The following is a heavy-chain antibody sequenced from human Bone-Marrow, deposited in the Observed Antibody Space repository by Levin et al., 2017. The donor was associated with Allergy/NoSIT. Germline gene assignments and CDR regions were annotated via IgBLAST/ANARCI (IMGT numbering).Heavy chain of an antibody. Sequence: PMASVKVSCKASGYTFTDYYMYWVRQAPGQGLEWMGWVNPNSDDTEYTQEFRGRVTMTSDTSITTAYMELSRLRSDDTAFYYCVRGNYGDYVSINYWGQGTLVTVSS. CDR1: GYTFTDYY. J-gene: IGHJ4*02. V-gene: IGHV1-2*02. CDR2: VNPNSDDT. D-gene: IGHD4-17*01. CDR3: VRGNYGDYVSINY.